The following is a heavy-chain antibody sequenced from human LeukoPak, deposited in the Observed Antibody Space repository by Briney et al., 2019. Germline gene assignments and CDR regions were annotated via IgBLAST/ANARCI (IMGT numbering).Heavy chain of an antibody. CDR1: GGSFSSEA. V-gene: IGHV1-69*05. J-gene: IGHJ4*02. D-gene: IGHD2-15*01. CDR3: GRKAGDCGGGSCYSIDY. CDR2: IIPIFGTA. Sequence: SVKVPCKAFGGSFSSEAISWVRQAPGQGLEWMGGIIPIFGTANYAQKFQGRVTITTDESTSTAYMEVSSLRSEDTAVYYCGRKAGDCGGGSCYSIDYWGQGTLVTVSS.